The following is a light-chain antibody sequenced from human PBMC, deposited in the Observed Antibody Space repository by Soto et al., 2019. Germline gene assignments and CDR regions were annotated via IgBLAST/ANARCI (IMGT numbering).Light chain of an antibody. CDR2: AAS. CDR1: QYIGNY. CDR3: LLDFGYFWA. V-gene: IGKV1-6*02. Sequence: IQVTQSPPSLSASVGDTITITFRATQYIGNYLNWYQVKPGQVPKLLIYAASTLQSGVPSRFRGSGSGTDFTLTISSLQPEDFATYYCLLDFGYFWAFGQGAKVDIK. J-gene: IGKJ1*01.